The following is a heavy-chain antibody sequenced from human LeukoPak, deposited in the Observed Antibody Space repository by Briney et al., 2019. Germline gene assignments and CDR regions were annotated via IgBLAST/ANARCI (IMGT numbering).Heavy chain of an antibody. J-gene: IGHJ4*02. CDR3: ARGRSLHYFDY. CDR2: IIHTGST. V-gene: IGHV4-34*01. CDR1: GESFSDYY. Sequence: SETLSLTCGFYGESFSDYYWGWIRQPPGKGLEWIGEIIHTGSTNYNPSLKSRVTISVDTSRNQFSLRLTSVTAADTAVYYCARGRSLHYFDYWGQGTLVTVSS.